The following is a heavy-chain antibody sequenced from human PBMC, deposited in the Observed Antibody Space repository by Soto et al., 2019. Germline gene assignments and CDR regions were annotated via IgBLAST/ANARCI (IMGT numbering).Heavy chain of an antibody. D-gene: IGHD6-19*01. CDR3: AKDLKNVPVAGMY. CDR1: GFTFSTYV. CDR2: ISGSGGST. V-gene: IGHV3-23*01. Sequence: PGGSLRLSCAASGFTFSTYVMSWFRQAPGKGLEWVSVISGSGGSTYYADSVKGRFTISRDNSKNTLYLQMNSLRGEDTAVYYCAKDLKNVPVAGMYWGQGTLVTVSS. J-gene: IGHJ4*02.